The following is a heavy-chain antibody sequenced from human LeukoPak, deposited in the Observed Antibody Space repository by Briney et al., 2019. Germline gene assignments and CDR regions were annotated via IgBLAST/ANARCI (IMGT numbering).Heavy chain of an antibody. Sequence: GESLKISCEGSGYSLTSYWIAWVRQMPGKGLEWMGIIYPGDSDTRYSPSFQGQVTISADKFISTAYLQWRSLKASDTAMYYCARQWYEDTAMVDYWGQGTLVTVSS. J-gene: IGHJ4*02. D-gene: IGHD5-18*01. CDR3: ARQWYEDTAMVDY. CDR1: GYSLTSYW. CDR2: IYPGDSDT. V-gene: IGHV5-51*01.